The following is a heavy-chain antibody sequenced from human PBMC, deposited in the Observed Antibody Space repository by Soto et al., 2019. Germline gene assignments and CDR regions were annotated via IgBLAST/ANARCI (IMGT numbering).Heavy chain of an antibody. V-gene: IGHV1-69*13. J-gene: IGHJ6*02. D-gene: IGHD5-18*01. Sequence: SVKVSCKASGGTFSSYAISWVRQAPGQGLEWMGGIIPIFGTANYAQKFQGRVTITADESTSTAYMELSSLRSEDTAVYYCARVKSQDSYGFYYYYGMDVWGQGTTVTVSS. CDR1: GGTFSSYA. CDR3: ARVKSQDSYGFYYYYGMDV. CDR2: IIPIFGTA.